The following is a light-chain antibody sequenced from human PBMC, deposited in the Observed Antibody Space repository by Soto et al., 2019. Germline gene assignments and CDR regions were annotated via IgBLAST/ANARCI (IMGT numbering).Light chain of an antibody. V-gene: IGLV2-11*01. CDR2: EVS. CDR3: CSYAGSYTYV. CDR1: SSDVGGYNY. Sequence: QSVLTQPRSVSGSPGQSVTISCTGTSSDVGGYNYVSWYQQHPGKAPKLMIYEVSKRPSGVSNRFSGSKSGNTASLTISGLQAEDEADYHCCSYAGSYTYVFGPGTKVTVL. J-gene: IGLJ1*01.